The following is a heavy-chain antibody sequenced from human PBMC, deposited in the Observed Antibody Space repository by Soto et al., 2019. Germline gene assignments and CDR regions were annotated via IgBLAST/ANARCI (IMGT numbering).Heavy chain of an antibody. J-gene: IGHJ3*02. V-gene: IGHV1-2*04. D-gene: IGHD7-27*01. CDR2: INPNSGGT. CDR3: ARGGSPSRMGIEGAFDI. Sequence: ASVKVSCKASGYTFTGYYMHWVRQAPGQGLEWMGWINPNSGGTNYAQEFQGWVTMTRDTSNSTAYMELSRLRSDDTAVYYCARGGSPSRMGIEGAFDIWGQGTLVTVSS. CDR1: GYTFTGYY.